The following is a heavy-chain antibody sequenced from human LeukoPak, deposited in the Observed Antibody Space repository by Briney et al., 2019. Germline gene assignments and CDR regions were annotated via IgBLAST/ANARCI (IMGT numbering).Heavy chain of an antibody. V-gene: IGHV2-5*02. J-gene: IGHJ4*02. D-gene: IGHD4-17*01. CDR2: IYWDDDK. CDR3: ATLTTVIASFDY. Sequence: SGPTLVNPTQTLTLTCAFSGFSLNTSGVGVGWIRQPPGKALECLALIYWDDDKRYSPSLRSRLTITKDTSKNQVVLTMTNMDPVDPATYYFATLTTVIASFDYWGQGTLVTVSS. CDR1: GFSLNTSGVG.